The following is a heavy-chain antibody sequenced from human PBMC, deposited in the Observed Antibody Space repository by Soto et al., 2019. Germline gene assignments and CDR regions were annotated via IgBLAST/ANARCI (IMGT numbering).Heavy chain of an antibody. Sequence: SETLSLTCTVSGGSISSSSYYWGWIRQPPGKGLEWIGSIYYSGSTYYNPSLKSRVTISVDTSKNQFSLKLSSVTAADTAVYYCARLTCPSKYCSGGSGRGFGPHEKNDYWGQGTLVTVSS. D-gene: IGHD2-15*01. CDR3: ARLTCPSKYCSGGSGRGFGPHEKNDY. CDR1: GGSISSSSYY. J-gene: IGHJ4*02. CDR2: IYYSGST. V-gene: IGHV4-39*01.